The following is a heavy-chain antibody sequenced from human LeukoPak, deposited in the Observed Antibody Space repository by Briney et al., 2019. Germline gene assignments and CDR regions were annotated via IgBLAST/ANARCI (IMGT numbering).Heavy chain of an antibody. Sequence: GGSLRLSCAASGFTFSAYGMTWVRQAPGKGLEWVSVIYGGDNTYYADSVKGRFTISRDNSKNTFYLQMNSLRAEDTAVYYCARVVGHSYDLDYWGQGTQVTVSS. CDR3: ARVVGHSYDLDY. J-gene: IGHJ4*02. D-gene: IGHD5-18*01. CDR1: GFTFSAYG. CDR2: IYGGDNT. V-gene: IGHV3-53*01.